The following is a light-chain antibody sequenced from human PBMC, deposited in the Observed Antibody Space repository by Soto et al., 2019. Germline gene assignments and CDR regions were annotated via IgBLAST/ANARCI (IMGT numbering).Light chain of an antibody. V-gene: IGLV1-40*01. CDR1: SCNIGAGYD. CDR2: GNS. CDR3: QSYDSSLSGVV. J-gene: IGLJ2*01. Sequence: QSVLTQQPSVSGAPGQRVTISCTGSSCNIGAGYDVHWYQQLPGTAPKLLIYGNSNRPSGVPDRFSGSKSGTSASLAITGLQAEDEADYYCQSYDSSLSGVVFGVGTKLTVL.